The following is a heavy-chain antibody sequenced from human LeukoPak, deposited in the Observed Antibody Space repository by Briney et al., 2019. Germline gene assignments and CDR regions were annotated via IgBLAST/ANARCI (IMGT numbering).Heavy chain of an antibody. V-gene: IGHV4-31*03. CDR3: ARAGDFGVVIDP. Sequence: SQTLSLTCTVSGGSISSGGYYWSWIRQHPGKGLEWIGYIYYSGSTYYNPSLKSRVTISVDTSKNQFSLKLSSVTAADTAVYYCARAGDFGVVIDPRGQGTLVTVSS. D-gene: IGHD3-3*01. J-gene: IGHJ5*02. CDR1: GGSISSGGYY. CDR2: IYYSGST.